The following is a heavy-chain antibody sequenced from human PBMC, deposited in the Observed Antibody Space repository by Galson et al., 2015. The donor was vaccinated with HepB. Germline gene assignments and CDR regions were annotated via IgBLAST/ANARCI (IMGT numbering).Heavy chain of an antibody. V-gene: IGHV1-2*04. CDR3: ARARYCSGGSCYGDWDYYYGMDV. D-gene: IGHD2-15*01. Sequence: SVKVSCKASGYTFTGYYMHWVRQAPGQGLEWMGWINPNSGGTNYAQKFQGWVTMTRDTSISTAYMELSRLRSDDTAVYYCARARYCSGGSCYGDWDYYYGMDVWGQGTTVTVSS. CDR1: GYTFTGYY. CDR2: INPNSGGT. J-gene: IGHJ6*02.